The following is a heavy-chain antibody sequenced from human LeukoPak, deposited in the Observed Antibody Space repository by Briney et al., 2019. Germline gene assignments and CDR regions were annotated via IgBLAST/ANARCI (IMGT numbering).Heavy chain of an antibody. J-gene: IGHJ4*02. CDR1: GFTFTRYW. V-gene: IGHV3-74*01. Sequence: GGSLRLSCAASGFTFTRYWMHWVRQAPGKGLVWVSRVNPDGSSTIYGDSVKGRLTSSRDNAKNTLYLQMNSLRAEDTAVYYCARGGSYGDYWGQGILVTVSS. CDR2: VNPDGSST. CDR3: ARGGSYGDY. D-gene: IGHD3-16*01.